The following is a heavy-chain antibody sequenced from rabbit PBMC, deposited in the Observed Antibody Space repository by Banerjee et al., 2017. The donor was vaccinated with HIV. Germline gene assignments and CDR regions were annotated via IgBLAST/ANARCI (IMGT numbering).Heavy chain of an antibody. V-gene: IGHV1S40*01. J-gene: IGHJ4*01. CDR3: ARDYYTYGYADYAYATNV. CDR2: IYTGSDGVT. CDR1: GFSFSSSYW. D-gene: IGHD6-1*01. Sequence: QSLEESGGDLVKPGASLTLTCTASGFSFSSSYWICWVRQAPGKGLEWIGCIYTGSDGVTYYASWAKGRFTISKTSSTTVTLQMTSLTAADTATYFCARDYYTYGYADYAYATNVWGPGTLVTVS.